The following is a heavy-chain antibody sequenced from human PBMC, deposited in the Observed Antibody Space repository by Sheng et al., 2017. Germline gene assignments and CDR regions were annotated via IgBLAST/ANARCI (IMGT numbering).Heavy chain of an antibody. CDR1: GFTFSSYG. CDR3: ARDMGSGRSGDY. J-gene: IGHJ4*02. Sequence: QVQLVESGGGVVQPGRSLRLSCAASGFTFSSYGMHWVRQAPGKGLEWVAVIWYDGSNKYYADSVKGRFTISRDNSKNTLYLQMNSLRAEDTAVYYCARDMGSGRSGDYWGQGTLVTVSS. CDR2: IWYDGSNK. V-gene: IGHV3-33*01. D-gene: IGHD3-10*01.